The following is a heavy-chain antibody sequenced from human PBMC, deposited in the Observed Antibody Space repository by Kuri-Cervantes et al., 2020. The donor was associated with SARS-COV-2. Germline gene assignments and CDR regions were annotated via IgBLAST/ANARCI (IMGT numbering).Heavy chain of an antibody. J-gene: IGHJ6*02. CDR2: ISWDGGST. CDR1: GFTFDDYI. CDR3: AKDRGPGGSSDYYYGMDV. D-gene: IGHD6-13*01. V-gene: IGHV3-43*01. Sequence: ETLSLTCAASGFTFDDYIMHWVRQAPGKGLEWVSLISWDGGSTYYADSVKGRFTISRDNSKNSLYLQMNSLRTEDTALYYCAKDRGPGGSSDYYYGMDVWGQGTTVTVSS.